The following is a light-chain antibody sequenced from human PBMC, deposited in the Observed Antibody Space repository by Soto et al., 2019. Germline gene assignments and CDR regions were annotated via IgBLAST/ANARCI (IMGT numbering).Light chain of an antibody. Sequence: QSALTQPPYASGSPGQSVTISCTGTSSDVGGYNYVSWYQQYPGKAPKLMIYDVTKRPSGVSDRFSGSKSGNTASLTVSGLQVEDEADYYCSSYAGSTNFVVFGGGTKLTVL. CDR1: SSDVGGYNY. CDR2: DVT. J-gene: IGLJ2*01. V-gene: IGLV2-8*01. CDR3: SSYAGSTNFVV.